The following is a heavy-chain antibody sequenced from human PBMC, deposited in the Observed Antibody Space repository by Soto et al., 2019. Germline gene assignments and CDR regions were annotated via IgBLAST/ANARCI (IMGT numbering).Heavy chain of an antibody. CDR1: GYSFTSYW. V-gene: IGHV5-51*01. CDR2: IYPGDSDT. CDR3: ARGEAGYNYGLRPYYGMDV. J-gene: IGHJ6*02. Sequence: GESLKISCKGSGYSFTSYWIGWVRQMPGKGLEWMGIIYPGDSDTRYSPSFQGQVTISADKSISTAYLQWSSLKASDTAVYYCARGEAGYNYGLRPYYGMDVWGPGTTVTVSS. D-gene: IGHD5-18*01.